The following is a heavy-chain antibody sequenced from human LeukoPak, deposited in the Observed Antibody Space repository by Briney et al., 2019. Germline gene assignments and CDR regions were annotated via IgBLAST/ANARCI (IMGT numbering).Heavy chain of an antibody. CDR1: GFTFTSYW. J-gene: IGHJ4*02. V-gene: IGHV3-74*01. CDR2: INSDGSST. Sequence: GGSLRLSCAASGFTFTSYWMHWVRQAPGKRLVWVSRINSDGSSTVYTDSVKGRFTISRDNAKNTLYLQMNSLRAEDTAVYYCAVLDYDSITDYWGQGTLVTVSS. D-gene: IGHD3-22*01. CDR3: AVLDYDSITDY.